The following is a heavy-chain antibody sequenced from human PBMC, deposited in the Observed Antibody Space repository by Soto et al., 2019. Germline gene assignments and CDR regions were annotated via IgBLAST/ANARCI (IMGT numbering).Heavy chain of an antibody. D-gene: IGHD3-16*01. CDR1: GYSFTNND. V-gene: IGHV1-8*01. CDR3: ARMETFGSLNWFDP. Sequence: ASVKVSCKASGYSFTNNDFSWVRQATGQGLEWMGWMNPGSGDTGYAQKFQGRVTMTRDISIATAYMELSSLRSDDTAIYYCARMETFGSLNWFDPWGQGTLVTV. J-gene: IGHJ5*02. CDR2: MNPGSGDT.